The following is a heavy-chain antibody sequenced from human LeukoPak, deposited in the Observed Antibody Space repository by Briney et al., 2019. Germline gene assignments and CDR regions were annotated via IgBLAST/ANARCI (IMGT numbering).Heavy chain of an antibody. CDR1: GFSLTSNG. J-gene: IGHJ5*02. V-gene: IGHV3-30*18. CDR3: AKDLGIAARRAGSRTNWFDP. Sequence: PGGSLRLSCAASGFSLTSNGMHWVRQAPGKGLEWVAFISHDRNKKYYADSVKGRFTISRDNSKNTLYLQMNSLRAEDTAVYYCAKDLGIAARRAGSRTNWFDPWGQGTLVTVSS. CDR2: ISHDRNKK. D-gene: IGHD6-6*01.